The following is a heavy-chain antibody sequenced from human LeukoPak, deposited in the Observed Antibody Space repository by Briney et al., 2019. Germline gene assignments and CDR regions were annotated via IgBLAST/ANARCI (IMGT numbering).Heavy chain of an antibody. CDR1: GFTVSSKY. V-gene: IGHV3-66*01. Sequence: GGSLRLSCAASGFTVSSKYMSWVRQAPGKELEWVSVIYSGDRTYFADSVKGRFTISRDNFKNILYLQMNSLRADDTAVYYCARDLYLSYWGQGTLVTVSS. J-gene: IGHJ4*02. CDR3: ARDLYLSY. D-gene: IGHD2-2*02. CDR2: IYSGDRT.